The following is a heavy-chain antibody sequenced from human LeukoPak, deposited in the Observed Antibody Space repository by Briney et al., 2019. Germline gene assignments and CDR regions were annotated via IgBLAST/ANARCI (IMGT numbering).Heavy chain of an antibody. V-gene: IGHV5-51*01. Sequence: GESLKISCRGSGYSSTTYGIGWVRQMPGKGLEWMGIIYPGDSDTRYTPSFQGQVTMSADKSINTAYLQWSSLRASDTAIYYCARREGCSSTSCPPDYWVQGTLVTVSP. CDR3: ARREGCSSTSCPPDY. D-gene: IGHD2-2*01. CDR1: GYSSTTYG. CDR2: IYPGDSDT. J-gene: IGHJ4*02.